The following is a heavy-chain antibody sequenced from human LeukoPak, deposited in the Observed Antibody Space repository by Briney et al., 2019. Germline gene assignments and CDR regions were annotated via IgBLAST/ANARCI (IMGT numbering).Heavy chain of an antibody. CDR2: ITSNGGSA. J-gene: IGHJ4*02. CDR3: TRDGPGVASA. D-gene: IGHD6-13*01. Sequence: GGSLRLSCAGSGFIFYSYAMHWVRQAPGRGLEYVSAITSNGGSAFYADSVKGRFTISRDNSKNTLYLQMNSLRAEDTAVYYCTRDGPGVASAWGQGTLVTVSS. V-gene: IGHV3-64*02. CDR1: GFIFYSYA.